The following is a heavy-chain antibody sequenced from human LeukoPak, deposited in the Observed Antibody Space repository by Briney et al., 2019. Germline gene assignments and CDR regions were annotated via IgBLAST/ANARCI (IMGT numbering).Heavy chain of an antibody. CDR3: ARDGYGDYWSDY. CDR2: INWNGGST. V-gene: IGHV3-20*04. J-gene: IGHJ4*02. D-gene: IGHD4-17*01. CDR1: GFTFDDYG. Sequence: GGFLRLSCAASGFTFDDYGMSWVRQAPGKGLEWVSGINWNGGSTGYADSVKGRFTISRDNAKNSLYLQMNSLRAEDTALYYCARDGYGDYWSDYWGQGTLVTVSS.